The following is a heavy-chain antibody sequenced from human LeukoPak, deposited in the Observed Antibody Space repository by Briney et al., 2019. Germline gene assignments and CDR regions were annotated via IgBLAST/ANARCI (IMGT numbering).Heavy chain of an antibody. CDR2: INHSGST. CDR1: GGSFSGYY. CDR3: ARGPDWFDP. V-gene: IGHV4-34*01. Sequence: SETLSLTCAVYGGSFSGYYWSWIRQPPGKGLEWIGEINHSGSTNYNPSLKSRVTISVDTSKNQFSLKLSSVTAADTAVYYCARGPDWFDPWGQGTLVTVSS. J-gene: IGHJ5*02.